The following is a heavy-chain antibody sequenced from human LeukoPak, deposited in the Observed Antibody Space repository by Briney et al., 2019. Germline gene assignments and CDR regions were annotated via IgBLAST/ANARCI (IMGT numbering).Heavy chain of an antibody. CDR1: GGSISSYN. D-gene: IGHD5-12*01. V-gene: IGHV4-59*08. CDR2: IYYSGST. CDR3: ARQGYSAYEILDY. Sequence: SETLSLTCTVSGGSISSYNWSWVRQPPRQGLEWIWYIYYSGSTNYSSSLKSRVTISVDTSKNQFSLKLSSVTAADTAVYYCARQGYSAYEILDYWGQGTLVTVSS. J-gene: IGHJ4*02.